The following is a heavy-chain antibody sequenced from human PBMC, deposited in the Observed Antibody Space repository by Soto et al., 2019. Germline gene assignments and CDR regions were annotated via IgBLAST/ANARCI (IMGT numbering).Heavy chain of an antibody. D-gene: IGHD1-26*01. V-gene: IGHV1-69*13. J-gene: IGHJ4*02. Sequence: SVNVSCKASGGTFSSYAISWVRQAPGQGLEWMGGIIPIFGTANYAQKFQGRVTITADESTSTAYMELSSLRSEDTAVYYCARDRDEVGATEGLDYWGQGTLVTVSS. CDR1: GGTFSSYA. CDR3: ARDRDEVGATEGLDY. CDR2: IIPIFGTA.